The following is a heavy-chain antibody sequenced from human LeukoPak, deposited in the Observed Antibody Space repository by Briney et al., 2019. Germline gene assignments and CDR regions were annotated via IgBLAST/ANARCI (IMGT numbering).Heavy chain of an antibody. CDR2: IYTCGST. CDR3: ARASGGVANEFFAIDYFYYYMDV. CDR1: GGSISSGDYY. V-gene: IGHV4-61*02. Sequence: SQTLSLTCTVSGGSISSGDYYWSWIRQPAGKGLEWIGRIYTCGSTNYNPSLKSRVTISVDTSKNQFSLKLSSVTAADTAVYYCARASGGVANEFFAIDYFYYYMDVWGKGTTVTVSS. J-gene: IGHJ6*03. D-gene: IGHD3-16*01.